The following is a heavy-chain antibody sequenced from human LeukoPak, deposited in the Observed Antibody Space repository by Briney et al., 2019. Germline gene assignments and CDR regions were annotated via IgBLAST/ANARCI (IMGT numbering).Heavy chain of an antibody. CDR3: ARIGSAAFTDY. V-gene: IGHV3-23*01. Sequence: GGSLRLSCAASGFTFSTYALNWVRQAPGKGLEWVSAISDSGGAIYYADSVKGRFTMSRDNSKNSLFLRMNSLRAEDTAVYYCARIGSAAFTDYWGQGTLVTVSS. D-gene: IGHD3-3*02. J-gene: IGHJ4*02. CDR1: GFTFSTYA. CDR2: ISDSGGAI.